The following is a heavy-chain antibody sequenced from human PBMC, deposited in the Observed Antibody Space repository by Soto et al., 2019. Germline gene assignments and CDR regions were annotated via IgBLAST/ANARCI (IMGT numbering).Heavy chain of an antibody. CDR2: ISSSGYI. CDR1: GFNFNSYT. D-gene: IGHD2-15*01. CDR3: ARDCSGGSCSPGMDV. J-gene: IGHJ6*02. V-gene: IGHV3-21*01. Sequence: EVQLVESGGGLVKPGGSLRLSCAASGFNFNSYTINWVRQAPGKRLEWLSSISSSGYIFSTDSVRGRFTISRDNAKNSVYLQINSLIAEDTAVYFCARDCSGGSCSPGMDVWGQGTTVTVSS.